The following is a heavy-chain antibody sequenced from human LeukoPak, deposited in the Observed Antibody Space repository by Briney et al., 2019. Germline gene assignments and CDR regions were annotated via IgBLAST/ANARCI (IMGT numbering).Heavy chain of an antibody. D-gene: IGHD3-10*01. CDR1: GFTLSSYA. CDR3: AKGSKIPSRPPFDY. CDR2: ISGSGAST. V-gene: IGHV3-23*01. Sequence: GGSLRLSCAASGFTLSSYAMSYVRQAPGKGLEWVSAISGSGASTYYADTVKGRFTISRDNSKNTLYLQMNRLRAEDTAAYYCAKGSKIPSRPPFDYWGQGTLVTVSS. J-gene: IGHJ4*02.